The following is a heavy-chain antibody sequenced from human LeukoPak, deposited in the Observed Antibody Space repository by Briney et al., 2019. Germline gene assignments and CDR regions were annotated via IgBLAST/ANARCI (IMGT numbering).Heavy chain of an antibody. CDR2: IRYDGRNK. Sequence: GGSLRLSCAASGFIFSSYGMHWVRQAPGKGLEWVAFIRYDGRNKYYADSVKGRFTISRDNSKNTLYLQMNSLRGEDTAVYYCAKDSARVVPAATLDYWGQGTLVTVSS. D-gene: IGHD2-2*01. CDR3: AKDSARVVPAATLDY. J-gene: IGHJ4*02. CDR1: GFIFSSYG. V-gene: IGHV3-30*02.